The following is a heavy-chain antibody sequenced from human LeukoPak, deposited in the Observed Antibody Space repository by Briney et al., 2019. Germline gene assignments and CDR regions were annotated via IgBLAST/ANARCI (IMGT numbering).Heavy chain of an antibody. CDR3: ARVVKYCSSTSCSKGLDY. J-gene: IGHJ4*02. CDR2: ISSSSSYT. V-gene: IGHV3-21*01. Sequence: PGGSLRLSCAASGFTFSSYSMNWVRQAPGKGLEWVSSISSSSSYTYYADSVKGRFTISRDNAKNSLYLQMNSLRAEDTAVYYCARVVKYCSSTSCSKGLDYWGQGTLVTVSS. D-gene: IGHD2-2*01. CDR1: GFTFSSYS.